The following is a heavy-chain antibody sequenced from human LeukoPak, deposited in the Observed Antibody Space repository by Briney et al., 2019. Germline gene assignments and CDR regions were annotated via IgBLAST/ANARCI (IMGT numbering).Heavy chain of an antibody. CDR1: GGSFSGYY. Sequence: SETLSLTCAVYGGSFSGYYWSWIRQPPGKGLEWIGESNHSGSTNYNPSLKNRVTISVDTSKNQFSLKLSSVTAADTAVYYCARGPRIIGYCSGGSCYRFDPWGQGTLVTVSS. D-gene: IGHD2-15*01. CDR3: ARGPRIIGYCSGGSCYRFDP. CDR2: SNHSGST. J-gene: IGHJ5*02. V-gene: IGHV4-34*01.